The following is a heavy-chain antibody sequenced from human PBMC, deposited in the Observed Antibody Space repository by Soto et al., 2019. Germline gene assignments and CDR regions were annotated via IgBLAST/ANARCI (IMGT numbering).Heavy chain of an antibody. CDR2: IYYSGST. D-gene: IGHD5-18*01. CDR3: ASSRYGYIFYDY. V-gene: IGHV4-30-4*01. CDR1: GGSISSGDYY. J-gene: IGHJ4*02. Sequence: QVQLQESGPGLVKPSQTLSLTCTVSGGSISSGDYYWSWIRQPPGKGLEWIGYIYYSGSTYYNPSLXSXVTISVDTSKNQFSLRLSSVTAADTAVYYCASSRYGYIFYDYWGQGTLVTVSS.